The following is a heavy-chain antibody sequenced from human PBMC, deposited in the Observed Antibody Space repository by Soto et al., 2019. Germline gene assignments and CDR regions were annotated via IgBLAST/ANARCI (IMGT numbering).Heavy chain of an antibody. CDR1: GGSISSYY. Sequence: SETLSLTCTVSGGSISSYYWSWIRQPPGKGLEWIGYIYYSGSTNYNPSLKSRVTISVDTSKNQFPLKLSSVTAADTAVYYCARGQYGGNSGKDYWGQGTLVTVSS. J-gene: IGHJ4*02. CDR2: IYYSGST. V-gene: IGHV4-59*01. CDR3: ARGQYGGNSGKDY. D-gene: IGHD2-21*02.